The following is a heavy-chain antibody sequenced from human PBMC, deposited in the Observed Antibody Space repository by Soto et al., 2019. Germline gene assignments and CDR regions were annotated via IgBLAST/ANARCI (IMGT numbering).Heavy chain of an antibody. J-gene: IGHJ4*02. CDR3: TRGYFGDYSNY. D-gene: IGHD4-17*01. V-gene: IGHV3-48*02. CDR1: GFTISGCS. CDR2: IAIRTGNI. Sequence: PGGSLRLSCEASGFTISGCSMNWVRQAPGKGLEWLAYIAIRTGNIVYADSVRGRFTISADNAENSVFLQMNSLRDEDTAVYYYTRGYFGDYSNYWGQGTLVTVSS.